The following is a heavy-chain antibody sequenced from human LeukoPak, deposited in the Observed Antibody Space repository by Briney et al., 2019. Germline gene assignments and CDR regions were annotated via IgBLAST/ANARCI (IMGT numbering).Heavy chain of an antibody. CDR1: GYTFTGYY. J-gene: IGHJ6*03. Sequence: ASVKVSCKASGYTFTGYYMDWVRQAPGQGLEWMGWINPSSGGTNYAQKLPGRVTMTRDTSISTAYMELSRLRSDDTAVYYCARDGCSSTSCPPWNYYYYMDVWGKGTTVTVSS. CDR3: ARDGCSSTSCPPWNYYYYMDV. V-gene: IGHV1-2*02. CDR2: INPSSGGT. D-gene: IGHD2-2*01.